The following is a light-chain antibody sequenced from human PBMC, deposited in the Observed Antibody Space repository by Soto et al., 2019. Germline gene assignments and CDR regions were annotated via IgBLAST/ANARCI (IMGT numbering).Light chain of an antibody. CDR2: DAS. J-gene: IGKJ1*01. CDR1: QGISRW. Sequence: DIQMTQTPSTLFAALGDRFTMTFRASQGISRWLAWYQQRPGKAPKLLIYDASTLHSGVSSRFSGSGSGTEFTLTISSLQPNDSATYYCQQYTTYWTFGQGTKVDI. CDR3: QQYTTYWT. V-gene: IGKV1-5*01.